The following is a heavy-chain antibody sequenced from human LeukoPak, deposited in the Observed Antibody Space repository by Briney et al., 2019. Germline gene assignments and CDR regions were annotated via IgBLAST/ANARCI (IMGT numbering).Heavy chain of an antibody. CDR2: ISWDGGST. Sequence: PGGSLRLSCAASGFTFDDYAMHWVRHAPGKGLEWVSLISWDGGSTYYADSVKGRFTISRDNSKNSLYLQMNSLRAEDTALYYCAKDGGLYSGSYYIDYWGQGTLVTVSS. CDR3: AKDGGLYSGSYYIDY. CDR1: GFTFDDYA. D-gene: IGHD1-26*01. J-gene: IGHJ4*02. V-gene: IGHV3-43D*04.